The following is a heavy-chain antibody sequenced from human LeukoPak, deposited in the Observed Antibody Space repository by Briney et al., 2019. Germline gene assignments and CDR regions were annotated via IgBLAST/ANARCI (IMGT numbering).Heavy chain of an antibody. CDR3: ARAPRFLEWLKPRGGFDY. D-gene: IGHD3-3*01. CDR1: GFTVSSNY. J-gene: IGHJ4*02. V-gene: IGHV3-53*01. Sequence: PGGSLRLSCAASGFTVSSNYMSWVRQAPGKGLEWVSVIYSGGSTYYADSVKGRFTISRDNSKNTLYLQMNSLRAEDTAVYYCARAPRFLEWLKPRGGFDYWGQGTLVTVSS. CDR2: IYSGGST.